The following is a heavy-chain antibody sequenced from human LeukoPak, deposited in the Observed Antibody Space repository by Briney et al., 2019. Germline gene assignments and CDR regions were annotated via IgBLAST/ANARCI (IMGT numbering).Heavy chain of an antibody. CDR1: GGSISSYY. J-gene: IGHJ4*02. V-gene: IGHV4-59*01. CDR3: AREIKGIAAAGGSFDY. D-gene: IGHD6-13*01. Sequence: PSETLSLTCTVSGGSISSYYWSWIRQPPGKGLEWIGYIYYSGSTNYNPSLKSRVTISVDTSKNQFALKLSSVTAADTAVYYCAREIKGIAAAGGSFDYWGQGTLVTVSS. CDR2: IYYSGST.